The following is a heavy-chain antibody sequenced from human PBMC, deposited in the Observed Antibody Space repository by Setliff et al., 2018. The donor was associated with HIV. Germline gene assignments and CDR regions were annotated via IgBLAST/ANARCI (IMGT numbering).Heavy chain of an antibody. Sequence: GASVKVSCKAPGYTFTSYAMHWVRQAPGQRLEWMGWINAGNGNTKYSQKFQGRVTITRDTSASTAYMELSSLRSEDTAVYYCARGFSYCSGGSCYFGYWGQGTLVTVSS. J-gene: IGHJ4*02. V-gene: IGHV1-3*01. D-gene: IGHD2-15*01. CDR2: INAGNGNT. CDR1: GYTFTSYA. CDR3: ARGFSYCSGGSCYFGY.